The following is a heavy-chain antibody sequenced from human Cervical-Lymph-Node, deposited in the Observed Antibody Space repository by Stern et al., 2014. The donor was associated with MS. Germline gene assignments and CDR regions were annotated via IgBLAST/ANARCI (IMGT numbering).Heavy chain of an antibody. Sequence: QVQLQESGPGLVKPSETLSLTCIVSGGSISSRSFFWGWIRQPPGKGLEGIAYFVYSRTPYDTPSPKSRVPIPVDTSKNQFSLKLSSVTAADTAVYYCAKTSGNWPDWYFDLWGRGTLLKVSS. CDR3: AKTSGNWPDWYFDL. CDR1: GGSISSRSFF. J-gene: IGHJ2*01. CDR2: FVYSRTP. D-gene: IGHD1-1*01. V-gene: IGHV4-39*01.